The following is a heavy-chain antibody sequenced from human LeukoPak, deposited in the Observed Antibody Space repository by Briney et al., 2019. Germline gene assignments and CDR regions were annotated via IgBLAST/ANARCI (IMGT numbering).Heavy chain of an antibody. Sequence: GESLKISCKGSGYSFTSYWIGWVRQMPGKGLEWMGIIYPGDSDTRYSPSFQGQVTISADKSISTAYLQWSSLKASDAAMYYCARALDYGDYEDAFDIWGQGTMVTVSS. CDR1: GYSFTSYW. V-gene: IGHV5-51*01. J-gene: IGHJ3*02. CDR2: IYPGDSDT. CDR3: ARALDYGDYEDAFDI. D-gene: IGHD4-17*01.